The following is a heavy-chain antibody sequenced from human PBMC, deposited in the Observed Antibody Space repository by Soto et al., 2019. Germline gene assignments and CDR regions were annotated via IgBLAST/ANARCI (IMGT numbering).Heavy chain of an antibody. V-gene: IGHV1-18*01. CDR2: ISAYNGNT. D-gene: IGHD1-1*01. J-gene: IGHJ5*02. CDR3: ARVGFWYNWNVTPLRWFDP. Sequence: QAQLVQSGAEVKKPGASVKVSCKASGYTFTSYGISWVRQAPGQGLEWMGWISAYNGNTNYAQKLQGRVTMTTDTSTSTAYIELRSLRSDDTAVYYCARVGFWYNWNVTPLRWFDPWGQGTLVTVSS. CDR1: GYTFTSYG.